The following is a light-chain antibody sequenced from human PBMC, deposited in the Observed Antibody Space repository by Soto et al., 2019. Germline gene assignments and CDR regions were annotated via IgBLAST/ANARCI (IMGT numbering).Light chain of an antibody. V-gene: IGKV3-15*01. CDR3: QQYNSWPPIT. CDR1: QSVSSN. J-gene: IGKJ5*01. CDR2: GAY. Sequence: EIVMTQSPATLSVPSRERATLSCRASQSVSSNLAWYQQKPGQAPRLLIYGAYTRATGIPARFSGSGSGTEFTLTISSLQSEDFDVYYCQQYNSWPPITFGQGTRLEIK.